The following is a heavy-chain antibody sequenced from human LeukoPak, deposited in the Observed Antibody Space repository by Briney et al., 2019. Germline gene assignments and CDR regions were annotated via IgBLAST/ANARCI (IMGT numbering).Heavy chain of an antibody. CDR3: AKALQGSGSYYNPGAFDI. Sequence: GGSLRLSCVASGFTFSSYAMSWVRQAPGKGLEWVSTISGSGGSTYYADSVKGRFTISRDNSKNTLYLQLHSLRAEDTAVYYCAKALQGSGSYYNPGAFDIWGQGTMVTVSS. D-gene: IGHD3-10*01. V-gene: IGHV3-23*01. CDR2: ISGSGGST. J-gene: IGHJ3*02. CDR1: GFTFSSYA.